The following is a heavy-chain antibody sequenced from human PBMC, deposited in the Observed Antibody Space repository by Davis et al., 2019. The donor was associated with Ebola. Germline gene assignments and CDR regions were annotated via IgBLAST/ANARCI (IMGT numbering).Heavy chain of an antibody. Sequence: SLKISCAASGFTLDDYAMHWVRQAPGKGLEWVSGISWNSGSIGYADSVKGRFTISRDNAKNSLYLQMNSLRAEDTAVYYCARGARGSYVDDYWGQGTLVTVSS. CDR3: ARGARGSYVDDY. J-gene: IGHJ4*02. D-gene: IGHD3-10*01. CDR2: ISWNSGSI. V-gene: IGHV3-9*01. CDR1: GFTLDDYA.